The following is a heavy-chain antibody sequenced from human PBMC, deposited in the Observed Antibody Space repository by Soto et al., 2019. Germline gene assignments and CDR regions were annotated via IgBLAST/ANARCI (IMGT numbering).Heavy chain of an antibody. CDR2: ISAYNGNT. Sequence: QVQLVQSGAEVKKPGASVKVSCKASGYTFTSYGISWVRQAPGQGLEWMGWISAYNGNTKYAQKLQXXXTXTTDTSTSTAYMELRRLRSDDTAVYYCAREPNYFDYWGQGTLVTVSS. J-gene: IGHJ4*02. V-gene: IGHV1-18*01. CDR1: GYTFTSYG. CDR3: AREPNYFDY.